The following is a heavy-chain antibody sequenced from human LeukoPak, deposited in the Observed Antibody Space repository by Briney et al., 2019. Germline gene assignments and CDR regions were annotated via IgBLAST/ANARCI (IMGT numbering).Heavy chain of an antibody. CDR3: ATPRGCGGSCYEIFDY. CDR2: ISGSGGST. V-gene: IGHV3-23*01. CDR1: GFTFSNYA. D-gene: IGHD2-15*01. J-gene: IGHJ4*02. Sequence: GGSLRLSCAASGFTFSNYAMSWVRQAPGKGLEWVSAISGSGGSTYYADSVKGRFTISRDNSKNTLYLQMNSLRAEDTAVYYCATPRGCGGSCYEIFDYWGQGTLVTVSS.